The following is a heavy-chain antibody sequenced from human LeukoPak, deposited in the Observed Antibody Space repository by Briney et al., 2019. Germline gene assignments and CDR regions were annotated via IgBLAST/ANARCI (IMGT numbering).Heavy chain of an antibody. Sequence: PGRSLRLSCAASGFTFSSYGMHWVRQAPGKGLEWVAVIWYDGSNKYYADSVKGRFTISRDNSKNTLYLQMNSLRAEDTAVYYCVRESYGDYVGYWFDPWGQGTLVTVSS. CDR3: VRESYGDYVGYWFDP. V-gene: IGHV3-33*01. CDR1: GFTFSSYG. D-gene: IGHD4-17*01. J-gene: IGHJ5*02. CDR2: IWYDGSNK.